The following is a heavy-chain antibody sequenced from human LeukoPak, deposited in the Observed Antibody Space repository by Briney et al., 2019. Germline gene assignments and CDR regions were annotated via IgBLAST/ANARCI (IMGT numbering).Heavy chain of an antibody. CDR3: ARVAVIAAAGNTFDI. V-gene: IGHV4-4*02. Sequence: PSETLSLTCAVSGGSISSVNWWSWVRQPPGKGLEWIGEIYHSGSTTNYSPSLKSRVTISVDKSKNQFSLKLNSVTAADTAVYYCARVAVIAAAGNTFDIWGQGTMVTVSS. J-gene: IGHJ3*02. D-gene: IGHD6-13*01. CDR2: IYHSGSTT. CDR1: GGSISSVNW.